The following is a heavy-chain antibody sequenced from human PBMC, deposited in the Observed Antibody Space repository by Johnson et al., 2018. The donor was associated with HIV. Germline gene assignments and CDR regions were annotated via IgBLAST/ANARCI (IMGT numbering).Heavy chain of an antibody. V-gene: IGHV3-7*03. CDR2: ITQDGSEK. CDR1: GFTFSSYW. J-gene: IGHJ3*02. Sequence: VQLVESGGGLVQPGGSLRLSCAASGFTFSSYWMSWVRQAPGKGLEWVANITQDGSEKYYVDSVKGRFTISRDNAKNTLYLQMNTLRAEDTAVYYCAREAGAFDIWGQGTTVTVSP. CDR3: AREAGAFDI.